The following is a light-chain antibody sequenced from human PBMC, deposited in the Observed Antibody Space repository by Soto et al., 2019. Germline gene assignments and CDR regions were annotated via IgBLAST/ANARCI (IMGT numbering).Light chain of an antibody. CDR1: SSDVGGYNY. CDR2: DVS. CDR3: CSYAGSYTWV. V-gene: IGLV2-11*01. Sequence: QSVLTQPRSVSGSPGQSVTISCTGTSSDVGGYNYVSWYQQHPGKAPKLIIYDVSKRPSGVPDRFSASKSGSTASLTISGLQAEDESDYYCCSYAGSYTWVFGGGTKLTVL. J-gene: IGLJ3*02.